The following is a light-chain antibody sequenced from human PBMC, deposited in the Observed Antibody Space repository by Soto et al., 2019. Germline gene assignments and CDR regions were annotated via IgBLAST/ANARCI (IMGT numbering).Light chain of an antibody. J-gene: IGLJ2*01. CDR1: SSNIGAGYD. CDR3: QSYDSRLSGVV. Sequence: QSVLTQSPSVSGAPGQRVTISCTGSSSNIGAGYDVHWYQQFPGTAPKLLIYGNSNRPSGVPDRFSGSKSGTSASLAITGLQAEDEADYYCQSYDSRLSGVVFGGGTKVTVL. V-gene: IGLV1-40*01. CDR2: GNS.